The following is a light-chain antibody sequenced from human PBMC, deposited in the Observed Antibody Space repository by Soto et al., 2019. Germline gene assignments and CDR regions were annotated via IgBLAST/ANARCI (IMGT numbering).Light chain of an antibody. CDR3: QTWGTGIHV. CDR2: LNSDGSH. V-gene: IGLV4-69*01. Sequence: QLVLTQSPSASASLGASVKLTWTLSSGHSSYAIAWHQQQPEKGPRYLMKLNSDGSHSKGDGIPDRFSGSSSGAERYLIISSLQSEDEADYYCQTWGTGIHVFGTGTKVTVL. J-gene: IGLJ1*01. CDR1: SGHSSYA.